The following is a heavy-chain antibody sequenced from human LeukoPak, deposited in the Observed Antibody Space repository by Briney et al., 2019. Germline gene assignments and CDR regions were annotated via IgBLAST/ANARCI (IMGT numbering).Heavy chain of an antibody. CDR3: ARVSSNYVHDAFDI. CDR2: IYHSGST. Sequence: SQTLSLTCTVSGGSISSGGYYRSWIRQPPGKGLEWIGYIYHSGSTYYNPSLKSRVTISVDRSKNQFSLKLSSVTAADTAVYYCARVSSNYVHDAFDIWGQGTMVTVSS. CDR1: GGSISSGGYY. D-gene: IGHD4-11*01. V-gene: IGHV4-30-2*01. J-gene: IGHJ3*02.